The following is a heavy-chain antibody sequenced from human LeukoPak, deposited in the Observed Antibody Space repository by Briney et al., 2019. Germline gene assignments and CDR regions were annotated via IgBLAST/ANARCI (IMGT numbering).Heavy chain of an antibody. J-gene: IGHJ4*02. Sequence: PGGSLRLSCAASGFTFSSYSTNWVRQAPGKGLEWVSSISSSSSYIYYADSVKGRFTISRDNAKNSLYLQMNSLRAEDTAVYYCASTPSIHYFDYWGQGTLVTVSS. CDR1: GFTFSSYS. CDR3: ASTPSIHYFDY. V-gene: IGHV3-21*01. CDR2: ISSSSSYI.